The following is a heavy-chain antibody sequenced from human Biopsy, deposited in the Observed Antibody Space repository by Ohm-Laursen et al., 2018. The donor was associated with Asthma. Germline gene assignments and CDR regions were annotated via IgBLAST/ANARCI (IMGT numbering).Heavy chain of an antibody. Sequence: CSVKVSCKAPGGTFSNFAISWVRQAPGQGLEWLGGIMTAFGTTNYAQKFQGRVTITADESTSTAYMEVTSLRSEDTAIYYCARCQVGYSSGWSLLLKKIYYSGMDVWGQGTAVTVSS. CDR2: IMTAFGTT. J-gene: IGHJ6*02. CDR3: ARCQVGYSSGWSLLLKKIYYSGMDV. CDR1: GGTFSNFA. V-gene: IGHV1-69*01. D-gene: IGHD6-19*01.